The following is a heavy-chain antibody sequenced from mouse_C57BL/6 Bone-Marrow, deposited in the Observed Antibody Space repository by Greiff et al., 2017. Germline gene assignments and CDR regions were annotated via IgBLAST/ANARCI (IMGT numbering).Heavy chain of an antibody. CDR2: ILPGSGST. V-gene: IGHV1-9*01. Sequence: QVQLKQSGAELMKPGASVKLSCKATGYTFTGYWIEWVKQRPGHGLEWIGEILPGSGSTNYNEKFKGKATFTADTSSNTAYMQLSSLTTEESAIYYCATDYYGSSYWYFDVWGTGTTVTVSS. D-gene: IGHD1-1*01. CDR1: GYTFTGYW. J-gene: IGHJ1*03. CDR3: ATDYYGSSYWYFDV.